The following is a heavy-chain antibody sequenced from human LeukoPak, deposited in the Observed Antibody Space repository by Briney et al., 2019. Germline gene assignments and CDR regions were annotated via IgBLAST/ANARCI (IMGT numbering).Heavy chain of an antibody. CDR1: DGSISGFY. CDR3: ATLGEYYDSSGYYYN. Sequence: SETLSLTCAVSDGSISGFYWSWIRQPPGKGLEWIGYIHYRGSPSYNPALKSRATISVDTSKSQFSLKLTSVTAADTAVYYCATLGEYYDSSGYYYNWGQGTLVTVSS. D-gene: IGHD3-22*01. CDR2: IHYRGSP. J-gene: IGHJ4*02. V-gene: IGHV4-59*12.